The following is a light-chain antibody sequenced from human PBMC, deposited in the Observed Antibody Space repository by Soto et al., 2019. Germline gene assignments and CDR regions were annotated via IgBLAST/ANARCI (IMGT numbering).Light chain of an antibody. J-gene: IGLJ2*01. Sequence: QSVLTQPRSVSGSPGQSVTISCTGTSSDVGGYNFVPWYQQYPGKAPKFMIYDVTKRPSGVPDRFSGSKSGNTASLTISGLQAEDEADYYCCSYAGRVIFGGGTKVTVL. CDR2: DVT. CDR1: SSDVGGYNF. CDR3: CSYAGRVI. V-gene: IGLV2-11*01.